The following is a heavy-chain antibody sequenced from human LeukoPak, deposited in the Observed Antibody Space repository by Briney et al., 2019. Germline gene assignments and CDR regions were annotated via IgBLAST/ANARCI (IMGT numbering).Heavy chain of an antibody. CDR3: ASSSGYYYGLDY. CDR1: GFTFSSYA. V-gene: IGHV3-23*01. Sequence: GGSLRLSCAASGFTFSSYAMDWVRQAPGKGLEWVSGISGSGGSTYYADSVKGRFTISRDNSKNTLYLQMNSLRAEDTAVYYCASSSGYYYGLDYWGQGTLVTVSS. J-gene: IGHJ4*02. D-gene: IGHD3-22*01. CDR2: ISGSGGST.